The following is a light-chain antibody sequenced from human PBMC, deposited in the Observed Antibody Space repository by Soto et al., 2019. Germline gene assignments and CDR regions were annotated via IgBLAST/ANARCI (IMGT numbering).Light chain of an antibody. CDR1: QSVSSSY. Sequence: EIVLTQYPGTLSLSPGERATLSCRASQSVSSSYLAWYQQKPGQAPRLLIYGASSRATGIPDRFSGSGSGTDFTLTINRLEPEDFAVYYCEQYDKSITFGGGTKVDI. CDR3: EQYDKSIT. V-gene: IGKV3-20*01. J-gene: IGKJ4*01. CDR2: GAS.